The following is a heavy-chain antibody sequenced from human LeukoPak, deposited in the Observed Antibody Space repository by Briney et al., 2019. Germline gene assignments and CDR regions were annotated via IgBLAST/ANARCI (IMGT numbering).Heavy chain of an antibody. D-gene: IGHD6-19*01. CDR2: IYYSGST. J-gene: IGHJ4*02. V-gene: IGHV4-39*07. CDR1: GGSISSSSYY. Sequence: SETLSLTCTVSGGSISSSSYYWGWIRQPPGKGLEWIGSIYYSGSTYYNPSLKSRVTISVDTSKNQFSLKLSSVTAADTAVYYCARAPYSSGWLYFDYWGQGTLVTVSS. CDR3: ARAPYSSGWLYFDY.